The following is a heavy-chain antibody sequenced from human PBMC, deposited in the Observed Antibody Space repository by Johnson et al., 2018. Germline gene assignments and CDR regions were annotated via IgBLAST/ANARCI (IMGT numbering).Heavy chain of an antibody. V-gene: IGHV3-30*18. D-gene: IGHD3-10*01. CDR2: ISYDGSKK. CDR3: AKADLGSSYPFDI. Sequence: QVQLQESGGGVVQPGKSLRLSCAASGFTFSSYGMHWVRQAPGKGLEWVAVISYDGSKKYYTDSVKGQFTISRDNSKNTLYLQMNSLRTEDTALYYCAKADLGSSYPFDIWGQGTMVTVSS. J-gene: IGHJ3*02. CDR1: GFTFSSYG.